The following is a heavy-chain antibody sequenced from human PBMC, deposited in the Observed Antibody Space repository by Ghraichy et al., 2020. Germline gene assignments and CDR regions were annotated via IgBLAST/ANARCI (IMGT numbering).Heavy chain of an antibody. J-gene: IGHJ4*02. CDR1: GFTFSDFY. CDR2: CRKKANSFTT. D-gene: IGHD6-6*01. Sequence: GGSLRLSCAASGFTFSDFYMDWVRQAPGKGLEWVGRCRKKANSFTTEYAASVKGRFTISRDDSKNSLYLQMDSLKPEDTAVYYCTRLYPYSISSYWGQGTLVTVSS. CDR3: TRLYPYSISSY. V-gene: IGHV3-72*01.